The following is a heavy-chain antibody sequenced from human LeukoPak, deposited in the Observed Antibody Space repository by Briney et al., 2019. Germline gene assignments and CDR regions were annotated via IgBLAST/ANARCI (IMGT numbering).Heavy chain of an antibody. Sequence: GGSLRLSCAASGFTFDDYAMHWVRQAPGKGLEWVSGISWNSGSIGYADSVKGRFTISRDNAKNSLYLQMNSLRAEDTALYYCAKDGSGWRQNYYFDYWGQGTLVTVSS. CDR3: AKDGSGWRQNYYFDY. J-gene: IGHJ4*02. V-gene: IGHV3-9*01. CDR2: ISWNSGSI. D-gene: IGHD6-19*01. CDR1: GFTFDDYA.